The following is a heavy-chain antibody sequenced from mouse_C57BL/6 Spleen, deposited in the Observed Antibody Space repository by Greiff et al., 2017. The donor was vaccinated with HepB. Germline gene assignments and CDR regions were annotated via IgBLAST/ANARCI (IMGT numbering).Heavy chain of an antibody. CDR3: TPFNDVGWFAY. CDR2: IDPENGDT. J-gene: IGHJ3*01. Sequence: VHVKQSGAELVRPGASVKLSCTASGFNIKDDYMHWVKQRPEQGLEWIGWIDPENGDTEYASKFQGKATITADTSSNTAYLQLSSLTSEDTAVYYCTPFNDVGWFAYWGQGTLVTVSA. D-gene: IGHD2-12*01. CDR1: GFNIKDDY. V-gene: IGHV14-4*01.